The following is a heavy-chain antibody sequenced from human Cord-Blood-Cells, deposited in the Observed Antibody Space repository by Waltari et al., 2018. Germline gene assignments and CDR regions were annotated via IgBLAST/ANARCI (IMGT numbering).Heavy chain of an antibody. J-gene: IGHJ5*02. Sequence: QVQLVQSGAEVKKPGASVKVSCKASGYTFTSYAMHWLRQAPGQRLEWMGWINAGNGNTKYSQKFQGRVTITRDTSASTAYMELSSLRSEDTAVYYCARVGGNCSGGSCYNWFDPWGQGTLVTVSS. V-gene: IGHV1-3*01. CDR2: INAGNGNT. CDR1: GYTFTSYA. D-gene: IGHD2-15*01. CDR3: ARVGGNCSGGSCYNWFDP.